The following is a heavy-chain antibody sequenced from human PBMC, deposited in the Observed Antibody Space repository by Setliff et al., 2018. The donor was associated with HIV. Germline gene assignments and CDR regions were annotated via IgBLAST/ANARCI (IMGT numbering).Heavy chain of an antibody. CDR3: ALDYGDNNWFDP. CDR1: GYIFSRYG. J-gene: IGHJ5*02. D-gene: IGHD4-17*01. V-gene: IGHV1-46*01. CDR2: INPRGGST. Sequence: GASVKVSCKISGYIFSRYGVTWVRQAPGQGLEWMGIINPRGGSTTYALKFRGRVTMTRDTSTTTVYMELSSLRSEDTAVYYCALDYGDNNWFDPWGQGTLVTVSS.